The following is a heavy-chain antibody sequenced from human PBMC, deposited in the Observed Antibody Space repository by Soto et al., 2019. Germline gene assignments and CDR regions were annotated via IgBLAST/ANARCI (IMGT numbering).Heavy chain of an antibody. D-gene: IGHD6-13*01. Sequence: QVQLVESGGGVVQPGRSLRLSCAASGFTFSSYGMHWVRQAPGKGLEWVAGISYDGSNKYYADSVKGRFTISRDNSKNTMYLQMNRLRAEDTAVYYCAKANRDPGIAAAGTTTGAYYYYYMDVWGKGTTVTVSS. V-gene: IGHV3-30*18. J-gene: IGHJ6*03. CDR1: GFTFSSYG. CDR3: AKANRDPGIAAAGTTTGAYYYYYMDV. CDR2: ISYDGSNK.